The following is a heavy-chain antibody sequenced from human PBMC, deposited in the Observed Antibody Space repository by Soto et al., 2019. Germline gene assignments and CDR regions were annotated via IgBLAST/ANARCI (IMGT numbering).Heavy chain of an antibody. J-gene: IGHJ4*02. CDR2: IYHSGST. Sequence: SETLSLTCAVSGGSISSSNWWSWVRQPPGKGLEWIGEIYHSGSTNYNPSLKSRVTISVDKSKNQFSLKLSSVTAADTAVYYCAVGGIVVVPAASPFDYWGRGTLVTVSS. D-gene: IGHD2-2*01. CDR1: GGSISSSNW. V-gene: IGHV4-4*02. CDR3: AVGGIVVVPAASPFDY.